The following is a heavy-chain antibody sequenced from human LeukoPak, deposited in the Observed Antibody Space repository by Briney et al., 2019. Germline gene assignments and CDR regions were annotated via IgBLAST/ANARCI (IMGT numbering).Heavy chain of an antibody. D-gene: IGHD2-21*02. CDR2: ISSSSSSK. J-gene: IGHJ4*02. CDR1: GFTFSSYS. V-gene: IGHV3-48*01. CDR3: ARGGASCCGDCLDY. Sequence: GGSLRLSCEAPGFTFSSYSMNWVRQAPGKGLEWVSYISSSSSSKKYADSVKGRFTISRDNAKNTLYLQLNSLRADDTAVYYCARGGASCCGDCLDYWGQGTLVTVSS.